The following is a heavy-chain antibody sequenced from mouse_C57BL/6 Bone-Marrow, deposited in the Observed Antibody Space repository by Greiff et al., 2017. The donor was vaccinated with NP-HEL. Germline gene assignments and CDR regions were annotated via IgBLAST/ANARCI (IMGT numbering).Heavy chain of an antibody. Sequence: QVQLKESGAELARPGASVKLSCKASGYTFTSYGISWVKQRTGQGLEWIGEIYPRSGNTYYNGKFKGKATLTADKSSSTAYMELRSVTSEDSAVYFCARRGKGFAYWGQGTLGTVSA. V-gene: IGHV1-81*01. CDR1: GYTFTSYG. CDR3: ARRGKGFAY. CDR2: IYPRSGNT. J-gene: IGHJ3*01.